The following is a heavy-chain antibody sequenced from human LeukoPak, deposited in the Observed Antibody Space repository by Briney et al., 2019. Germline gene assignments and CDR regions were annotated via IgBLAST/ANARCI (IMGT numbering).Heavy chain of an antibody. V-gene: IGHV4-39*07. D-gene: IGHD3-22*01. CDR2: IYYSGST. Sequence: SETLSLTCTVSGGSISSSSYYWGWIRQPPGKGLEWIGSIYYSGSTYYNPSLKSRVTMSVDTSKNQFSLKLSSVTAADTAVYYCARGSYYYDSSGYSRWGQGTLVTVSS. CDR1: GGSISSSSYY. CDR3: ARGSYYYDSSGYSR. J-gene: IGHJ4*02.